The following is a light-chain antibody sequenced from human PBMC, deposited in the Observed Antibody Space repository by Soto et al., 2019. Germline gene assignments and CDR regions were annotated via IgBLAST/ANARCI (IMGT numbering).Light chain of an antibody. J-gene: IGKJ2*01. CDR2: SAS. Sequence: EIVMTQSPATLSVSPGERATLSCMASQSISTELAWYQQKPGQPPRLLIYSASTRATGVPARFTGSGSGSEFTHTISGLQSEDFAVSYCQQGHNWPLTFGQGTRLDI. V-gene: IGKV3-15*01. CDR3: QQGHNWPLT. CDR1: QSISTE.